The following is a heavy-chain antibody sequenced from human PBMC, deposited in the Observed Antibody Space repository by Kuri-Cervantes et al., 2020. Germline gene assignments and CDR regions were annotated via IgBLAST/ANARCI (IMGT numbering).Heavy chain of an antibody. J-gene: IGHJ4*02. CDR2: ISSSSSYI. CDR3: ARGHNGPFDY. V-gene: IGHV3-21*04. CDR1: GFTFSSYS. D-gene: IGHD1-14*01. Sequence: GESLKISCAASGFTFSSYSMNWVRQAPGKGLEWVSSISSSSSYIYYADSVKGRFTISRDNSKNTLYLQVNSLRAEDTAVYYCARGHNGPFDYWGQGTLVTVSS.